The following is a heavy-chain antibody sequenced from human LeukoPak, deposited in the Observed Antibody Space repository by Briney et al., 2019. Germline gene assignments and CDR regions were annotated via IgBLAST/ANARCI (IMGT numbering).Heavy chain of an antibody. CDR1: GFTLSTYW. J-gene: IGHJ3*01. CDR2: ISNDGSAT. V-gene: IGHV3-74*01. D-gene: IGHD3/OR15-3a*01. CDR3: ARGGLDHAFDL. Sequence: SGGSLRLSCAPSGFTLSTYWMYWVRQGPGKGLEYVSRISNDGSATTYADSVKGRFSISRDNAKSTVYLQMNSLRPEDTAMFYCARGGLDHAFDLWGQGTMVSVSS.